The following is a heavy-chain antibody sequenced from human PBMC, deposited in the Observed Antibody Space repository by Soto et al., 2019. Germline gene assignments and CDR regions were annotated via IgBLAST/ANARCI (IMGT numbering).Heavy chain of an antibody. J-gene: IGHJ3*02. CDR2: ISTSTGNT. CDR1: GYTFTNYD. D-gene: IGHD6-6*01. Sequence: QVRLLQSGTEVKKPGASVKVSCKASGYTFTNYDVTWVRQAPGQGLEWMGWISTSTGNTNCAQTLQGRVTMTTDTSASTADMELRSLRSDDTAVYYCARGEGMAARHDGYDIWGQGTMVTVSS. V-gene: IGHV1-18*04. CDR3: ARGEGMAARHDGYDI.